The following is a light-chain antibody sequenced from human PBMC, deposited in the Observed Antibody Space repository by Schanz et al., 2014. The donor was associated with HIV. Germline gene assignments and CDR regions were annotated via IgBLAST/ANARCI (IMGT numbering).Light chain of an antibody. CDR2: GAS. Sequence: EIVLTQSPGTLSLSPGERGTLSCRASQSVKSNFIGWYQQKPGQAPRLLIFGASNRATGIPDRFSGGVSGTEFTLTISSLQSEDFAVYYCQHYGSSYTFGQGTNLEI. CDR3: QHYGSSYT. CDR1: QSVKSNF. J-gene: IGKJ2*01. V-gene: IGKV3-20*01.